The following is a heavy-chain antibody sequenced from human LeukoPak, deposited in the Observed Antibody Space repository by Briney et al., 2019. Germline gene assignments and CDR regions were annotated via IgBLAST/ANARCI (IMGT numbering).Heavy chain of an antibody. CDR1: GFTFSSFW. Sequence: PGGSLRLSCAASGFTFSSFWMTWVRQAPGKGLEWVANIKQDGSEKYYGDSVKGRFTISRDNPKNTLYLQMNSLRAGDTALYYCAKSHYNLGNWSPFDPWGQGTLVTVSS. J-gene: IGHJ5*02. CDR2: IKQDGSEK. D-gene: IGHD3-16*01. V-gene: IGHV3-7*05. CDR3: AKSHYNLGNWSPFDP.